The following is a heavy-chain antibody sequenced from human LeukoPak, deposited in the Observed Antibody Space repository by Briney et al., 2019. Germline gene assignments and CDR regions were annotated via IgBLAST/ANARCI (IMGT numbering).Heavy chain of an antibody. CDR2: IYSGGST. CDR1: GFTVSSNY. D-gene: IGHD6-19*01. Sequence: GGSLRLSCAASGFTVSSNYMSWVRQAPGKGLEWVSVIYSGGSTYYADSAKGRFTISRDNSKNTLYLQMNSLRAEDTAVYYCASHRYSGWTGRAFDIWGQGTMVTVSS. V-gene: IGHV3-53*01. CDR3: ASHRYSGWTGRAFDI. J-gene: IGHJ3*02.